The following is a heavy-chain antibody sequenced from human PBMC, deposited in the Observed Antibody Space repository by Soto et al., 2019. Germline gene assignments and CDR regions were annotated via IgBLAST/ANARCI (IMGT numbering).Heavy chain of an antibody. CDR3: ARVRYFDWLGLRDAYRFDY. CDR2: INHSGST. J-gene: IGHJ4*02. D-gene: IGHD3-9*01. CDR1: GGSFSGYY. V-gene: IGHV4-34*01. Sequence: SETLSLTCAVYGGSFSGYYWSWIRQPPGKGLEWIGEINHSGSTNYNPSLKSRVTISVDTSKNQFSLKLSSVTAADTAVYYCARVRYFDWLGLRDAYRFDYWGQGTLVTVSS.